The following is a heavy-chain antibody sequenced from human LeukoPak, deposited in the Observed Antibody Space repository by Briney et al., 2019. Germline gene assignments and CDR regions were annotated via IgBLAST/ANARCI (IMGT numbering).Heavy chain of an antibody. CDR1: GFPFYDYA. CDR3: AKSPSSWYENYIDY. V-gene: IGHV3-9*01. CDR2: INWNSGII. D-gene: IGHD6-13*01. J-gene: IGHJ4*02. Sequence: GGSLRLSCAVSGFPFYDYAMHWVRHAPGVGLEWVSAINWNSGIIAYADSVKGRFTISRDNAENSLYLEMNDLRPEDTALYFCAKSPSSWYENYIDYWGQGTLVTVSS.